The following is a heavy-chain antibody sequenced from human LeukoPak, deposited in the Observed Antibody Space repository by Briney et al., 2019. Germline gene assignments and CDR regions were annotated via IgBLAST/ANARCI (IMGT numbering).Heavy chain of an antibody. CDR1: GFTISSYD. V-gene: IGHV3-48*03. J-gene: IGHJ4*02. CDR2: ISSSGSTI. Sequence: GGSLRLSCAASGFTISSYDMNWVRQAPGKGLEWVSYISSSGSTIYYADSVKGRFTISRDNAKDSLYLQMNSLRAEDTAVYYCARVLAVAVALDYWGQGTLVTVSS. CDR3: ARVLAVAVALDY. D-gene: IGHD6-19*01.